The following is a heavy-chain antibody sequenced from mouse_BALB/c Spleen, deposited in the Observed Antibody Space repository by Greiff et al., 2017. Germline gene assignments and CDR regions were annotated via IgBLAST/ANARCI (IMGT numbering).Heavy chain of an antibody. V-gene: IGHV14-3*02. J-gene: IGHJ2*01. CDR2: IDPANGNT. CDR3: ARTGTDYFDY. D-gene: IGHD4-1*01. CDR1: GFNIKDTY. Sequence: EVKLMESGAELVKPGASVKLSCTASGFNIKDTYMHWVKQRPEQGLEWIGRIDPANGNTKYDPKFQGKATITADTSSNTAYLQLSSLTSEDTAVYYCARTGTDYFDYWGQGTTLTVSS.